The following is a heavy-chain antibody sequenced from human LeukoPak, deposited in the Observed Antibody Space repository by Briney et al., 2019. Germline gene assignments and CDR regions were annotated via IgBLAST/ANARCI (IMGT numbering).Heavy chain of an antibody. Sequence: ASVKVSCKASGYTFTGYYMHWVRQAPGQGLEWMGWINPNSGGTNYAQKFQGRVTMTRDTSISTAYMELSRLRSDDTAVYYCARGEASIAARPPDYWGQGTLVTVSS. CDR1: GYTFTGYY. CDR3: ARGEASIAARPPDY. V-gene: IGHV1-2*02. D-gene: IGHD6-6*01. J-gene: IGHJ4*02. CDR2: INPNSGGT.